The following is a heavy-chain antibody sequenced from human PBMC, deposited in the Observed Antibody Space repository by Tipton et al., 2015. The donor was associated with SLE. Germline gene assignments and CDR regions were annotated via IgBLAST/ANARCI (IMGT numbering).Heavy chain of an antibody. CDR3: ARNLGSYYGMDV. D-gene: IGHD3-16*01. CDR1: GFSFSSYS. J-gene: IGHJ6*02. Sequence: SLRLSCAASGFSFSSYSMNWVRQAPGKGLEWVSFISSGSSYIYYPDSMKGRFTISRDNAQNSLYLQMNSLRAEDTAVYYCARNLGSYYGMDVWGQGTTVTVSS. CDR2: ISSGSSYI. V-gene: IGHV3-21*01.